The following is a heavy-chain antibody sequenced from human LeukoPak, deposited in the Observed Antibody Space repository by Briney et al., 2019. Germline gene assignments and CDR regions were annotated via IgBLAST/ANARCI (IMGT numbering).Heavy chain of an antibody. J-gene: IGHJ4*02. CDR2: ISYDGSNK. CDR1: GFTFSSYG. CDR3: AKARGGYYYNSLYFDY. V-gene: IGHV3-30*18. D-gene: IGHD3-22*01. Sequence: GGSLRLSCAASGFTFSSYGMHWVRQAPGKGLEWVAVISYDGSNKYYADSVKGRFTISRDNSKNTLYLQMNSLRAEDTAVYYCAKARGGYYYNSLYFDYWGQGTLVTVSS.